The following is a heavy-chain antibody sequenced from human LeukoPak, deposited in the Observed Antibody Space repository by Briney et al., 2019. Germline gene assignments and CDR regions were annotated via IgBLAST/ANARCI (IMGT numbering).Heavy chain of an antibody. CDR2: IYHSGST. Sequence: PSETLSLTCTVSGYSISSGYYWGWIRQPPGKGLEWIGSIYHSGSTYYNPSLKSRVTISVDTSKNQFSLKLSSVTAADTAVYYCARANGDWEAFDIWGQGTMVTVSS. J-gene: IGHJ3*02. CDR3: ARANGDWEAFDI. V-gene: IGHV4-38-2*02. D-gene: IGHD4-17*01. CDR1: GYSISSGYY.